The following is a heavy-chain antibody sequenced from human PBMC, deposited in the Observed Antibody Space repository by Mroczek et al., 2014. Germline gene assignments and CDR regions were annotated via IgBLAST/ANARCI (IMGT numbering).Heavy chain of an antibody. Sequence: ESGGGRGPAWRSLRLSCAASGFTFSSYGMHWVRQAPGKGLEWVAVISYDGSNKYYADSVKGRFTISRDNSKNTLYLQMNSLKTEDTAVYYCTTYSRYVNDAFDIWGQGTMVTVSS. J-gene: IGHJ3*02. CDR3: TTYSRYVNDAFDI. CDR2: ISYDGSNK. CDR1: GFTFSSYG. D-gene: IGHD1-14*01. V-gene: IGHV3-30*03.